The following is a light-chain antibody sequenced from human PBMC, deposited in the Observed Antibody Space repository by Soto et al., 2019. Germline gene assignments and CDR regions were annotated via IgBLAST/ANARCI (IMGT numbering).Light chain of an antibody. V-gene: IGKV3-15*01. CDR3: QQYNNWPPYT. Sequence: EIVMTQSPATLSVFPGERATLSCRASQSISSNLAWYQQKPGQAPRLLIYGASARATGIPARFIGSGSGTEFTLTISSLQSEDFAIYYCQQYNNWPPYTFGQGTKREIK. J-gene: IGKJ2*01. CDR1: QSISSN. CDR2: GAS.